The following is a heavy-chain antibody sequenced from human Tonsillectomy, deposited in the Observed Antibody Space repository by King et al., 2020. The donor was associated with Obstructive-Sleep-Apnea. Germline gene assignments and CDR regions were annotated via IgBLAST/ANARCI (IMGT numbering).Heavy chain of an antibody. Sequence: EQLVQSGGGVVQPGRSLRLSCAASGFTFSSYAMHWVRQAPGKGLEWVAVISYDGSNKYYADSVKGRFTISRDNSKNTLYLQMNSLRAEDTAVYYCARGPACSSTSCYARGGWFDPWGQGTLVTVSS. CDR3: ARGPACSSTSCYARGGWFDP. J-gene: IGHJ5*02. D-gene: IGHD2-2*01. CDR2: ISYDGSNK. CDR1: GFTFSSYA. V-gene: IGHV3-30*04.